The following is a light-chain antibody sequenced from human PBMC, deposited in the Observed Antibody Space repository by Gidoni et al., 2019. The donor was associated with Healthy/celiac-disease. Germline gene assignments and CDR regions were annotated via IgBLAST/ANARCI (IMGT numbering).Light chain of an antibody. CDR3: QQRSNWPPT. V-gene: IGKV3-11*01. Sequence: EIVLTQSPATLSLSPVERATLSCRASQSVSSYLACYQQKPGQAPRLLIYDASNRATGIPARFSGSGSGTDFTLTISSLEPEDFAVYYWQQRSNWPPTFGQGTKVEIK. CDR1: QSVSSY. CDR2: DAS. J-gene: IGKJ1*01.